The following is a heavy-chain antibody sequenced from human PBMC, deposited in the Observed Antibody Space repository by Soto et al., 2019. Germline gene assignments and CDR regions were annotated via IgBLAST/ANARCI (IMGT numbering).Heavy chain of an antibody. CDR3: ASAAIAAPKSYMDV. D-gene: IGHD2-2*02. CDR2: ISSSADII. J-gene: IGHJ6*03. Sequence: QVQLVESGGGLVKPGGSLRLSCAASGFTFSDYYMTWIRQAPGKGLEWVSYISSSADIIYYADSVKGRFTISRDNAKNSLSLQMNSLRAEDAAVYYCASAAIAAPKSYMDVWGKGTTVTVSS. CDR1: GFTFSDYY. V-gene: IGHV3-11*01.